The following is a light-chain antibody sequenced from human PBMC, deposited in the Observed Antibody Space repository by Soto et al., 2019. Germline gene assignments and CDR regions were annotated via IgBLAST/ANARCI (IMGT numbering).Light chain of an antibody. CDR3: QQYGRSPPGFT. CDR2: GAS. V-gene: IGKV3-20*01. J-gene: IGKJ3*01. Sequence: EIVLTQSPGTLSLSPGERVTLSCRASQTISSNYLAWYQQKPGQAPRLLIYGASFRATGIPDRFSGSGSGKDFTLTISRLEPEDFGVYSCQQYGRSPPGFTFGPGTKVDIK. CDR1: QTISSNY.